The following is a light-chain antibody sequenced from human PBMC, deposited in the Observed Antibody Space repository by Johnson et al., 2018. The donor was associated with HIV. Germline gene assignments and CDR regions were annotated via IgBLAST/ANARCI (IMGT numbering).Light chain of an antibody. CDR2: ENI. CDR1: SSNIGKNY. CDR3: GTWDSSLSAFYV. J-gene: IGLJ1*01. Sequence: QSVLTQPPSVSAAPGQKVTISCSGGSSNIGKNYVSWYQQLPGTVPKLLIYENIKRPSGIPDRFSGSKSGTSATLGITGLQTGDEADYYCGTWDSSLSAFYVFGSGTKVTVL. V-gene: IGLV1-51*02.